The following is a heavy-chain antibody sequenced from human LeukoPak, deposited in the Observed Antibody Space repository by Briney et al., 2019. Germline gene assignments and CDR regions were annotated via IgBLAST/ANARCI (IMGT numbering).Heavy chain of an antibody. CDR3: ARERGDCGSTSCAYWFDP. J-gene: IGHJ5*02. V-gene: IGHV4-34*01. CDR1: GGSFSGYY. Sequence: SETLSLTCAVYGGSFSGYYWSWIRQPPGKGLEWIGEINHSGSTNYNPSLKSRVTISVDTSKNQFSLKLSSVTAADTAVYYCARERGDCGSTSCAYWFDPWGQGTLVTVSS. D-gene: IGHD2-2*01. CDR2: INHSGST.